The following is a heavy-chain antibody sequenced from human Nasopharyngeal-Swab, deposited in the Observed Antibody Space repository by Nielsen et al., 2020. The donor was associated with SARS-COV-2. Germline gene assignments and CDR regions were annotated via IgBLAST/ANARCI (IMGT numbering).Heavy chain of an antibody. CDR2: MNPNSGNT. V-gene: IGHV1-8*01. CDR1: GYTFTSYD. D-gene: IGHD3-22*01. J-gene: IGHJ6*03. CDR3: ARGRKITMIVVVIPTHYYYMDV. Sequence: ASVKVSCKASGYTFTSYDINWVRQATGQGLEWMGWMNPNSGNTGHAQKFQGRVTMTRNTSISTAYMELSSLRSEDTAVYYCARGRKITMIVVVIPTHYYYMDVWGKGTTVTVSS.